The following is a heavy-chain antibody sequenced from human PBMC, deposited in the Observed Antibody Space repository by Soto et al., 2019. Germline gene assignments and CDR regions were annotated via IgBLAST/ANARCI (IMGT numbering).Heavy chain of an antibody. V-gene: IGHV1-2*02. CDR3: ARHNYAPLDY. CDR2: IDPRSGAS. D-gene: IGHD3-16*01. CDR1: GYPFTDLY. J-gene: IGHJ4*02. Sequence: ASVKVSCKPSGYPFTDLYIHWVRQAPGLGLEWMGWIDPRSGASRKTQRFQGRFTMTRDTSTNTVYMELSSLRSDDTAVYFCARHNYAPLDYWGQGTLVTAPQ.